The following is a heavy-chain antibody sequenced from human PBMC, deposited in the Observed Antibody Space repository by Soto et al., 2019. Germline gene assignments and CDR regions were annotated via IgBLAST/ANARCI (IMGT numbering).Heavy chain of an antibody. CDR2: IYPGDSDT. J-gene: IGHJ3*02. V-gene: IGHV5-51*01. Sequence: GESLKISCKGSGYSFTSYWIGWVRQMPGKGLEWMGIIYPGDSDTRYSPSFQGQVTISADKSISTAYLQWSSLKASDTVMYYCARPVYSSSSVGAFDIWGQGTMVTVSS. D-gene: IGHD6-6*01. CDR1: GYSFTSYW. CDR3: ARPVYSSSSVGAFDI.